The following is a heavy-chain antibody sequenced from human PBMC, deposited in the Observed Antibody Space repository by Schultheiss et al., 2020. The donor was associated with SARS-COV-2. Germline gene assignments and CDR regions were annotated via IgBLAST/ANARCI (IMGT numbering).Heavy chain of an antibody. J-gene: IGHJ3*02. CDR3: TSTYGDYDSGAFDI. D-gene: IGHD4-17*01. CDR2: IKSKTDGGTT. CDR1: GFTFSGSA. V-gene: IGHV3-15*01. Sequence: GESLKISCAASGFTFSGSAMHWVRQASGKGLEWVGRIKSKTDGGTTDYDAPVKGRFTISRDDSKNTLYLQMNSLKTEDTAVYYCTSTYGDYDSGAFDIWGQGTMVTVSS.